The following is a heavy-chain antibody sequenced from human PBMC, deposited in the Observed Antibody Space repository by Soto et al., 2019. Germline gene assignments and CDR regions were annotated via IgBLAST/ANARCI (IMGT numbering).Heavy chain of an antibody. CDR2: ISGNGDNT. CDR1: GFTFSNYA. Sequence: EVHLVESGGGLVQPGGSLRLSCAASGFTFSNYALHWLRQAPGEGLEYVSAISGNGDNTYYANSVKGRFTISRDNSKNTLYLQMGSLRAEDMGVYFCARDVVAATYDYWGQGALVTVSS. V-gene: IGHV3-64*01. CDR3: ARDVVAATYDY. D-gene: IGHD2-15*01. J-gene: IGHJ4*02.